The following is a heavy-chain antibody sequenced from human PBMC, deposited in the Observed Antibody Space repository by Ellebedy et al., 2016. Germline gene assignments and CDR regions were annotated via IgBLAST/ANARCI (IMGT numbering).Heavy chain of an antibody. CDR1: GFTFRGYW. CDR2: IKQDESET. V-gene: IGHV3-7*03. CDR3: ARAAFSNSPYIF. J-gene: IGHJ1*01. D-gene: IGHD6-13*01. Sequence: GGSLRLSCIVSGFTFRGYWMTWVRQAPGKGLEWVANIKQDESETYYVESVKGRFTISRDNAKNSLYLQMNSLRADDTAVYYCARAAFSNSPYIFWGQGTLVTVSP.